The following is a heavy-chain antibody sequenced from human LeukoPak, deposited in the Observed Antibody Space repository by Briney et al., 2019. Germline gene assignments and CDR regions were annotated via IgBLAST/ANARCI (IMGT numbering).Heavy chain of an antibody. V-gene: IGHV4-39*07. Sequence: SETLSLTCTVSGGSISSSSYYWGWIRQPPGKGLEWIGNIYYSGSTYYNPSLKSRVTISLDTSKNQFSLKLSSVTAADTAVYYCARDRSWFDPWGQGTLVTVSS. CDR1: GGSISSSSYY. CDR2: IYYSGST. CDR3: ARDRSWFDP. J-gene: IGHJ5*02.